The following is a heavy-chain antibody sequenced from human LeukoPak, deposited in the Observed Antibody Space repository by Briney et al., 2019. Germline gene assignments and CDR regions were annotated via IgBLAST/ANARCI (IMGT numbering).Heavy chain of an antibody. J-gene: IGHJ6*02. CDR3: ARNNGMDV. CDR1: GFTLSNHW. CDR2: VNRDGSET. Sequence: GGSLRLSCAASGFTLSNHWMTWVREVPGRGPEWVANVNRDGSETYYLDSVKGRFTISKDNAKNSLYLQMNSLRAEDTALYHCARNNGMDVWGQGTTVIVSS. V-gene: IGHV3-7*03.